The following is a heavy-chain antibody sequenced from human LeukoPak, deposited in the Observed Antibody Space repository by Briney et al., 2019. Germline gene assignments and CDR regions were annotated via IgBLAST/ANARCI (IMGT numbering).Heavy chain of an antibody. V-gene: IGHV1-8*01. CDR3: ARIGLVVPAALSYYYYYGMDV. CDR1: GYTFTNYD. CDR2: MNPNSGNT. Sequence: ASVKVSCKASGYTFTNYDINWVRQATGQGLEWMGWMNPNSGNTGYAQKFQGRVTMTRNTSISTAYMEPSSLRSEDTAVYYCARIGLVVPAALSYYYYYGMDVWGQGTTVTVSS. D-gene: IGHD2-2*01. J-gene: IGHJ6*02.